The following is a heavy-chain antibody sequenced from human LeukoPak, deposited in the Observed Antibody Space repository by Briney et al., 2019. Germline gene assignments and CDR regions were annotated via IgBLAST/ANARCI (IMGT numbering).Heavy chain of an antibody. CDR2: IYTTGST. CDR3: ARDLVLGYCDSITCSNWFDP. Sequence: SETLSLTCTVSGGSISSYYWSWIRQPAGKGLEWIGRIYTTGSTNYNPSLKGRVTMSVDTSKNQFSLNLISVTAADTAVYYCARDLVLGYCDSITCSNWFDPWGQGTLVTVSS. D-gene: IGHD2-2*01. J-gene: IGHJ5*02. V-gene: IGHV4-4*07. CDR1: GGSISSYY.